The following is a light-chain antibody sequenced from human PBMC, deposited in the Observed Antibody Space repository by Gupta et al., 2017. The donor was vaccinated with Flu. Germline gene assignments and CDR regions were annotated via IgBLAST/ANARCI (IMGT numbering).Light chain of an antibody. CDR2: EVS. V-gene: IGLV2-14*01. J-gene: IGLJ3*02. CDR1: SSDVGGYNY. Sequence: QPALTQPASVSGSPGQSITISCTGTSSDVGGYNYVSWYQQHPGKAPKLMIYEVSNRPSGVANLFSGSKSGNTASLTISGLQAEDEADYYCSSYTSSSTWVFGGGTKLTVL. CDR3: SSYTSSSTWV.